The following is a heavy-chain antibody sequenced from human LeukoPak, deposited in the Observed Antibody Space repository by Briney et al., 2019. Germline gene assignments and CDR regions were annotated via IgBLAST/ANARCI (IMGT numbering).Heavy chain of an antibody. CDR1: GFTFDDYA. CDR3: AKSRGWLQIWDY. J-gene: IGHJ4*02. V-gene: IGHV3-9*01. CDR2: ISWNSGRI. D-gene: IGHD5-24*01. Sequence: GGSLRLSCAASGFTFDDYAMHWVRQAPGKGLEWVSGISWNSGRIGYADSVKGRFTISRDNPMNTLYLQMNRLRAEDTAVYYCAKSRGWLQIWDYWGQGTLVTVSS.